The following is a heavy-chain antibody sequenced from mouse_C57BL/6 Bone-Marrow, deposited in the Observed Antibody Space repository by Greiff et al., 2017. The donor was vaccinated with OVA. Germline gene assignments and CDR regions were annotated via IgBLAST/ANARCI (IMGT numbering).Heavy chain of an antibody. CDR2: INPNNGGT. D-gene: IGHD1-1*01. CDR3: ARWYYGSSCDWYFDV. J-gene: IGHJ1*03. Sequence: VQLQQSGPELVKPGASVKIPCKASGYTFTDYNMDWVKQSHGKSLEWIGDINPNNGGTIYNQKFKGKATLTVDKSSSTAYMALRSLTSEDTAVYYCARWYYGSSCDWYFDVWGTGTTVTVSS. CDR1: GYTFTDYN. V-gene: IGHV1-18*01.